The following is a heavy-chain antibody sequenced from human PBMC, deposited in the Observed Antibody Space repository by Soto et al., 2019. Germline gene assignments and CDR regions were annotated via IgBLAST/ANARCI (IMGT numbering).Heavy chain of an antibody. D-gene: IGHD5-18*01. CDR3: ARGSAAMVYYYYYGMDV. V-gene: IGHV1-8*01. CDR1: GYTFTSYD. Sequence: QVQLVQSGAEVKKPGASVKVSCKASGYTFTSYDINWVRQATGQGLEWMGWMNPNSGNTGYAQKFQGRFTMTRNTSISTAYMELSSLRSEDTAVYYCARGSAAMVYYYYYGMDVWGQGTTVTVSS. CDR2: MNPNSGNT. J-gene: IGHJ6*02.